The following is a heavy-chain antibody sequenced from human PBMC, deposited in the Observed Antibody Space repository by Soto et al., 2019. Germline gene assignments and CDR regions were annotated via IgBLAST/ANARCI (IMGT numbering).Heavy chain of an antibody. J-gene: IGHJ4*02. CDR2: IYYTGST. CDR1: GGSVNSDSHN. Sequence: PSETLSLTCTVSGGSVNSDSHNWRWIRQPPGKGLEWIGYIYYTGSTNYNPSLKSRVTISLDTSRNQFSLKLSSVTAADTAVFYCAREYANSPEAFDFWGQGALVTVS. D-gene: IGHD2-2*01. V-gene: IGHV4-61*01. CDR3: AREYANSPEAFDF.